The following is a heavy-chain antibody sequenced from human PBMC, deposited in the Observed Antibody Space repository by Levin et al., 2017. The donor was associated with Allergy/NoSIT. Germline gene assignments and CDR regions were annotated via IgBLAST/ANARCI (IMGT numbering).Heavy chain of an antibody. CDR3: ASPLARGYYYYGMDV. CDR2: INHSGST. CDR1: GGSFSGYY. V-gene: IGHV4-34*01. D-gene: IGHD3-10*01. Sequence: SETLSLTCAVYGGSFSGYYWSWIRQPPGKGLEWIGEINHSGSTNYNPSLKSRVTISVDTSKNQFSLKLSSVTAADTAVYYCASPLARGYYYYGMDVWGQGTTVTVSS. J-gene: IGHJ6*02.